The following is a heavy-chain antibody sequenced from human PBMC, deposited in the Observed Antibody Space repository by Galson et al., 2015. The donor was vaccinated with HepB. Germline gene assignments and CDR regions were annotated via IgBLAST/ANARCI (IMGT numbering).Heavy chain of an antibody. CDR1: GYTFTSNG. V-gene: IGHV1-18*04. CDR3: ARDRDYRFDY. D-gene: IGHD4/OR15-4a*01. CDR2: ISPYGGNT. J-gene: IGHJ4*02. Sequence: SVKVSCKASGYTFTSNGISWVRQTPRQGLEWLGWISPYGGNTKYAQKYQGRITLTRDTSTSTAYVELRSLRSDDTAVYYCARDRDYRFDYWGQGTLVTVSS.